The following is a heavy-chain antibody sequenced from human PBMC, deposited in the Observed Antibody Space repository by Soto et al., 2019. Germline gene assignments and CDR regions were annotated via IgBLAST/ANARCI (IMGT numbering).Heavy chain of an antibody. D-gene: IGHD6-13*01. J-gene: IGHJ4*02. Sequence: QVQLQQWGAGLLKPSETLPLTCAVYGGSFIGYYWSWIRQPPGKGLEWIGEINHSGSTNYNPSLKSRVTISLDTSKNQFSLKLSSVTAADTAVYYCAKGRRGYSSSWYEDWGQGTLVTVSS. CDR3: AKGRRGYSSSWYED. CDR1: GGSFIGYY. V-gene: IGHV4-34*02. CDR2: INHSGST.